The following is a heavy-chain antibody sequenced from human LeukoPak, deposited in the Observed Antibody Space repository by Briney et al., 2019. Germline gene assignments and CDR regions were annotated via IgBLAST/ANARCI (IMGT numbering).Heavy chain of an antibody. D-gene: IGHD5/OR15-5a*01. Sequence: PSETLSLTCTVSGGSISSGDYYWSWIRQPPGEGLEWIGYIYYSGSTYYNPSLKSRVTISVDTSKNQFSLKLSSVTAADTAVYYCARDLYEGYFDYWGQGTLVTVSS. CDR2: IYYSGST. CDR3: ARDLYEGYFDY. V-gene: IGHV4-30-4*01. CDR1: GGSISSGDYY. J-gene: IGHJ4*02.